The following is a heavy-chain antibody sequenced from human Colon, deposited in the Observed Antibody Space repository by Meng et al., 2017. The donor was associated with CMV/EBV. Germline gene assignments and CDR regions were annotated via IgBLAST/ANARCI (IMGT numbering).Heavy chain of an antibody. CDR1: GYTFTSYG. CDR2: ISAHNGHT. CDR3: ARISVVRGVVPYYYYGMDV. Sequence: ASVKVSCKTSGYTFTSYGINWVRQVPGQGLEWMGWISAHNGHTNYAQKLKGRVTMTTDTSTSTAYMELRSLRSADTAVYYCARISVVRGVVPYYYYGMDVWGQGTTVTVSS. D-gene: IGHD3-10*01. V-gene: IGHV1-18*01. J-gene: IGHJ6*02.